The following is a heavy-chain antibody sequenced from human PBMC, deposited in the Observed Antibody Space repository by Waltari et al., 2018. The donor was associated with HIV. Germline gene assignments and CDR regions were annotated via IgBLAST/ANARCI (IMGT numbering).Heavy chain of an antibody. CDR2: IWSESTNK. J-gene: IGHJ3*02. D-gene: IGHD3-10*01. CDR1: GFSFSIYA. CDR3: ARGRGRAFDI. Sequence: QVQLVESGGGVVQPGRSLRLSCAASGFSFSIYAMHWVRQAPGKGLEWVAVIWSESTNKYYVDSVKGRFTVSRDNSENKVYLQMNSLRADDTAVYYRARGRGRAFDIWGQGTMVIVSS. V-gene: IGHV3-33*04.